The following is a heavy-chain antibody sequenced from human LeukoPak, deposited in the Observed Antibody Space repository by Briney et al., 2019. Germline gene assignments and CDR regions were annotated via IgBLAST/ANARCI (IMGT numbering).Heavy chain of an antibody. Sequence: GGSLRLSCAASGFTFSDYYMSWIRQAPGKGLEWVSHISSSGSDINYADSVKGRFTISRDNAKNSLYLQMNSLRAEDTAVYYCAREYSYGKDAFDIWGQGTMVTVSS. V-gene: IGHV3-11*01. D-gene: IGHD5-18*01. CDR3: AREYSYGKDAFDI. CDR2: ISSSGSDI. J-gene: IGHJ3*02. CDR1: GFTFSDYY.